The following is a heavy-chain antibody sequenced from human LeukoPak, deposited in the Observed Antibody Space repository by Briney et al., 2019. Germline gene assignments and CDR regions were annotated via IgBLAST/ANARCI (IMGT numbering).Heavy chain of an antibody. J-gene: IGHJ6*03. CDR3: ARETAVSYYDSSGYYPHYYYYMDV. CDR1: GFTFSSYS. CDR2: ISSSSSTI. D-gene: IGHD3-22*01. V-gene: IGHV3-48*01. Sequence: GGSLRLSCAASGFTFSSYSMNWVRQAPGKGLEWVSYISSSSSTIYYADSVKGRFTISRDNAKNSLYLQMNSLRAEDTAVYYCARETAVSYYDSSGYYPHYYYYMDVWGKGTTVTVSS.